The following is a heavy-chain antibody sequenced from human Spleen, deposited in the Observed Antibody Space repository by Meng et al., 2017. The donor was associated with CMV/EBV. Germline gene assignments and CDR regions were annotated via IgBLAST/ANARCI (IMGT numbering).Heavy chain of an antibody. CDR3: ARKYCSGGNCYPLGY. D-gene: IGHD2-15*01. Sequence: SVKVSCKASGYTFTGYYMHWVRQAPGQGLEYMGWINPNSDDTNYAQKFQGRVTMTRDTSISTAYMELSRLRSDDTAMYYCARKYCSGGNCYPLGYWGQGTLVTVSS. J-gene: IGHJ4*02. CDR2: INPNSDDT. CDR1: GYTFTGYY. V-gene: IGHV1-2*02.